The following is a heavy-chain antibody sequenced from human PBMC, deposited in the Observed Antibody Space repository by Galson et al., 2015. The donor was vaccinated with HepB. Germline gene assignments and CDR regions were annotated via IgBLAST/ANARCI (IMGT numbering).Heavy chain of an antibody. CDR2: ISGAGGST. CDR3: AKGSDYYGSGTYHNGALYSDH. V-gene: IGHV3-23*01. J-gene: IGHJ4*02. Sequence: QAPGKGLEWLSAISGAGGSTYYANSVRGRFTIARDNSKNTLYLLMNGLRAEDTAVYYCAKGSDYYGSGTYHNGALYSDHWGQGTLVTVSS. D-gene: IGHD3-10*01.